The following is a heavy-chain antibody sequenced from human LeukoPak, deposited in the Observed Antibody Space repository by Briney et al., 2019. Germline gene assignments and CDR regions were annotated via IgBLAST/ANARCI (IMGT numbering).Heavy chain of an antibody. D-gene: IGHD3-10*01. CDR2: VSSSGGGT. J-gene: IGHJ4*02. CDR1: GFIFSSYP. V-gene: IGHV3-23*01. Sequence: PGGSLRLSCEASGFIFSSYPMTWVRQAPGKGLEWVSSVSSSGGGTYYADSVKGRFTISRDTSKNTLYLQMNSLRAEDTAIYYCAKYYASGARNFDFWGQGTLVTVSS. CDR3: AKYYASGARNFDF.